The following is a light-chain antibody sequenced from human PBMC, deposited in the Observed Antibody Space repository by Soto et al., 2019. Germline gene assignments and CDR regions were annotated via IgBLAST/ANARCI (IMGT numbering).Light chain of an antibody. CDR3: QQRSSTPPLT. CDR2: AAF. J-gene: IGKJ4*01. CDR1: QSISNY. Sequence: DIQMTQSPSSLSASVGDRVTITCRASQSISNYLNWYQQRPGKAPKLLIYAAFNLQSGVPSRFTGSVSGTDFTLTISSLQPEDFATYYCQQRSSTPPLTFGGETKVDIK. V-gene: IGKV1-39*01.